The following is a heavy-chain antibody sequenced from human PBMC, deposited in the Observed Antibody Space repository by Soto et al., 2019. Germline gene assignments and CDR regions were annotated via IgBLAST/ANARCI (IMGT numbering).Heavy chain of an antibody. Sequence: PGGSLRLSCAASGFTSSNAWMSWVRQAPGKGLEWVGRIKSKTDGGTTDYAAPVKGRFTISRDDSKNTLYLQMNSLKTEDTAVYYCTTGLGITMIVVVTIFDYWGQGTLVTVSS. CDR2: IKSKTDGGTT. CDR1: GFTSSNAW. CDR3: TTGLGITMIVVVTIFDY. V-gene: IGHV3-15*01. D-gene: IGHD3-22*01. J-gene: IGHJ4*02.